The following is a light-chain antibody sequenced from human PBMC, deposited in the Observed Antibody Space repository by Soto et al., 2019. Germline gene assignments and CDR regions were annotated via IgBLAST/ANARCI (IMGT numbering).Light chain of an antibody. CDR3: CSYASGSTYV. CDR2: EVS. J-gene: IGLJ1*01. Sequence: SALTQPASVSGSPGQSITISCTGTSSDVGSYNLVSWYQQHPGRAPKLMIYEVSKRPSGVSDRFSGSKSGNTASLTISGLQADDEADYYCCSYASGSTYVFGTGTKVIVL. V-gene: IGLV2-23*02. CDR1: SSDVGSYNL.